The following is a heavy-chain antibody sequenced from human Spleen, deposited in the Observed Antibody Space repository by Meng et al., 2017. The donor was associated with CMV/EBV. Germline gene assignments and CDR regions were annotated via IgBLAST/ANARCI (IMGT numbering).Heavy chain of an antibody. J-gene: IGHJ5*02. D-gene: IGHD3-9*01. V-gene: IGHV4-34*01. Sequence: VYSGSFTDYYWSRIRQRPGKGLEWIGEINHSRSTNYNPSIKGRVTISVDTSKNQFSLKLSSVTAADTAVYYCAREDILTGFIGFDPWGQGTLVTVSS. CDR3: AREDILTGFIGFDP. CDR1: SGSFTDYY. CDR2: INHSRST.